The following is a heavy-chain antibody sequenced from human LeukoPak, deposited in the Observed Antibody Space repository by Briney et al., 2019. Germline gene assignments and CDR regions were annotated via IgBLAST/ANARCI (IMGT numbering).Heavy chain of an antibody. Sequence: VSGPTLVNPTQTLTLTCTFSGFSLSTSGVGVGWIRQPPGKALEWLALIYWNDDKRYSPSLKSRLTITKDTSKNQVVLTMTNMDPVDTATYYCAHSFTPMTTSSPWFDPWGQGTLVTVSS. CDR2: IYWNDDK. J-gene: IGHJ5*02. D-gene: IGHD4-11*01. CDR1: GFSLSTSGVG. CDR3: AHSFTPMTTSSPWFDP. V-gene: IGHV2-5*01.